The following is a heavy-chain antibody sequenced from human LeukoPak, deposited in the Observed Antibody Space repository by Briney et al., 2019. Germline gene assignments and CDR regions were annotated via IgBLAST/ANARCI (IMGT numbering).Heavy chain of an antibody. CDR1: GASLSFTSHS. D-gene: IGHD4-17*01. CDR3: TRLPTGFPNWFDT. Sequence: PSETLSLTCTVSGASLSFTSHSWGWVRQSPGKGLEWMATFHSSGSTFYNPSLQSRVTISADTSKSQSSLNLSSMTAADTAVYYCTRLPTGFPNWFDTWGQGTLVTVSS. V-gene: IGHV4-39*01. CDR2: FHSSGST. J-gene: IGHJ5*02.